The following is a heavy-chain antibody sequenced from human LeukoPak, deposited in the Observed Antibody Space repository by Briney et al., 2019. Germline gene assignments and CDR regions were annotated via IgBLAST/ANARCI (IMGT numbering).Heavy chain of an antibody. CDR1: GFSFTSYA. J-gene: IGHJ3*02. D-gene: IGHD5-18*01. CDR3: ARGWIQLWNDAFDI. V-gene: IGHV3-23*01. Sequence: GESLRLSCAASGFSFTSYAMSWVRQAPGKGLEWVSVISGSGDSTYYADSVKGRFTISRDNSKSTLYLQMNSLRAEDTAVYYCARGWIQLWNDAFDIWGQGTMVTVSS. CDR2: ISGSGDST.